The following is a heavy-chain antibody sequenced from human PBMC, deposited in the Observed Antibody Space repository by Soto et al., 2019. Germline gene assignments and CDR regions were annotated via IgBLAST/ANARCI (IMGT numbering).Heavy chain of an antibody. CDR2: IYPGDSDT. V-gene: IGHV5-51*01. Sequence: GASLKISCKGSGXSFTSYWIGWVRQMPGKGLEWMGIIYPGDSDTRYSPSFQGQVTISADRSINTAYLQWSSLKASDTAMYFCARHRSSSSISCPLDPWGQGTLVTVSS. J-gene: IGHJ5*02. CDR3: ARHRSSSSISCPLDP. D-gene: IGHD2-2*01. CDR1: GXSFTSYW.